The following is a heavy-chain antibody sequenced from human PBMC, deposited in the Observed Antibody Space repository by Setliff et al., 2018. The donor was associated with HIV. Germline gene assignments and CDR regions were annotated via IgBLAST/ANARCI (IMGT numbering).Heavy chain of an antibody. J-gene: IGHJ4*02. Sequence: PSETLSLTCTVSGGSISSTSYYWGWIRQPPGTGLEWIGSISSSGNTDYNPSLKSRVTTSVDTPKNQFSLKLNSVTAADTAVYFCAGDYAGSGYPRSGMKDYFDYWGQGILVTVSS. CDR2: ISSSGNT. CDR3: AGDYAGSGYPRSGMKDYFDY. CDR1: GGSISSTSYY. D-gene: IGHD3-22*01. V-gene: IGHV4-39*01.